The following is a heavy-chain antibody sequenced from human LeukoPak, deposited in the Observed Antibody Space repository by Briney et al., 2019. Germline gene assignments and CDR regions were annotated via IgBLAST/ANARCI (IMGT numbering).Heavy chain of an antibody. V-gene: IGHV3-33*08. CDR2: IWYDGSNK. CDR3: ARDQGYFDY. J-gene: IGHJ4*02. CDR1: GFTFTTYD. Sequence: GRSLRLSCAASGFTFTTYDLHWVRQAPGKGLEWVAVIWYDGSNKYYADSVKGRFTISRDNSKNTLYLQMNSLRAEDTAVYYCARDQGYFDYWGQGTLVTVSS.